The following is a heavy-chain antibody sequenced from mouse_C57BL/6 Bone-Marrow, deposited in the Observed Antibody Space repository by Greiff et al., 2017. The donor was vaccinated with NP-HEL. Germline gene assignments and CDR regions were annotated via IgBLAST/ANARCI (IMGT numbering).Heavy chain of an antibody. CDR1: GYSITSGYY. CDR3: ARMTTVVRYFDV. D-gene: IGHD1-1*01. Sequence: EVQLVESGPGLVKPSQSLSLTCSVTGYSITSGYYWNWIRQFPGNKLEWMGYISYDGSNNYNPSLKNRISITRDTSKNQFFLKLNSVTTEDTATYYCARMTTVVRYFDVWGTGTTVTVSS. V-gene: IGHV3-6*01. J-gene: IGHJ1*03. CDR2: ISYDGSN.